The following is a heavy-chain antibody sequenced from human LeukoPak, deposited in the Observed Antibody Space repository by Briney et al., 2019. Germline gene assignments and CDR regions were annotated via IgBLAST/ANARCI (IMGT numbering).Heavy chain of an antibody. D-gene: IGHD6-13*01. CDR2: IYYSGGT. V-gene: IGHV4-59*01. Sequence: SETLSLTCTVSGGPISSYYWSWIRQPPGKGLEWIGYIYYSGGTNYNPSLKSRVTISVDTSKNQFSLKLSSVTAADTAVYYCASGFQQPLFDPWGQGTLVTVSS. CDR1: GGPISSYY. CDR3: ASGFQQPLFDP. J-gene: IGHJ5*02.